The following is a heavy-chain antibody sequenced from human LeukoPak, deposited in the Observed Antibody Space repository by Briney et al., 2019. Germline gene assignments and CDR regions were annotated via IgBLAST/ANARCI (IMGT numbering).Heavy chain of an antibody. CDR1: GGSISSYY. CDR3: ARGRPTTSIVAAGVNWFDP. Sequence: SETLSLTCTVSGGSISSYYWSWIRQPPGKGLEWIGYIYYSGSTNYNPSLKSRVTISVDTSKNQFSLKLSSVTAADTAVYYCARGRPTTSIVAAGVNWFDPWGQGTLVTVSS. CDR2: IYYSGST. V-gene: IGHV4-59*01. D-gene: IGHD6-13*01. J-gene: IGHJ5*02.